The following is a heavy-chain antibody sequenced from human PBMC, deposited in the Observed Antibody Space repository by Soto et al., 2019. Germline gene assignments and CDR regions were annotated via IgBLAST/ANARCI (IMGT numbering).Heavy chain of an antibody. CDR1: GDSIDSSNW. D-gene: IGHD1-1*01. CDR2: IYHTGST. J-gene: IGHJ4*02. V-gene: IGHV4-4*02. CDR3: ARDRLGTSFDS. Sequence: QVQLQESGPGLVKPSGTLSLTCAVSGDSIDSSNWWSWVRQPPGKGLEWIGEIYHTGSTDYNPSHKSRVTISVDRSKNQFPLNLSSVTAADTAVYYCARDRLGTSFDSWGQGTLVTVS.